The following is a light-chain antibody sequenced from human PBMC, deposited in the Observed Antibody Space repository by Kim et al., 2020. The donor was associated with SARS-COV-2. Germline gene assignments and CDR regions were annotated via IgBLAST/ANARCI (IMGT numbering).Light chain of an antibody. CDR3: QSYNRDNVI. CDR2: EDD. Sequence: GKTVTISCTRSSGSIDYNYVQWYQQRPGGVPTTVIYEDDQRPSGVSDRFSGSIDNSSNSASLTISGLRTEDEADYYCQSYNRDNVIFGGGTKLTVL. J-gene: IGLJ2*01. V-gene: IGLV6-57*03. CDR1: SGSIDYNY.